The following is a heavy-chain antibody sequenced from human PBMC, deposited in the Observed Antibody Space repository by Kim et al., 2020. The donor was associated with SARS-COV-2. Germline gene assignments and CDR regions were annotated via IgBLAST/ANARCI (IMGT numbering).Heavy chain of an antibody. V-gene: IGHV3-72*01. Sequence: GGSLRLSCATSGFTFSDHYMDWVRQAPGKGLEWVGRSRNKANSYTTEYAASVKGRFTISRDDSKNSLYLQMNSLKIDDTAVYYCANNGMDVWGQGTTVTVSS. CDR1: GFTFSDHY. CDR2: SRNKANSYTT. CDR3: ANNGMDV. J-gene: IGHJ6*02.